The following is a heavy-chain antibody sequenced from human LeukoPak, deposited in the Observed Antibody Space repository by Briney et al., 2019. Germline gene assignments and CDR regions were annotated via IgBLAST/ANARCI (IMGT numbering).Heavy chain of an antibody. CDR1: GGSFSGYY. J-gene: IGHJ4*02. V-gene: IGHV4-34*01. CDR2: INHSGST. Sequence: PSETLSLTCAVYGGSFSGYYWSWIRQPPGKGLEWIGEINHSGSTNYNPSLKSRVTISVDTSKNQFSLKLSSVTAADPAVYYCARVLGSGWYGLIDYWGQGTLVTVSS. D-gene: IGHD6-19*01. CDR3: ARVLGSGWYGLIDY.